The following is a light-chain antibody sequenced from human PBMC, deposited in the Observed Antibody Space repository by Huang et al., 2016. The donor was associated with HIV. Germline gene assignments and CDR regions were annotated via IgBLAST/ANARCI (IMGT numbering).Light chain of an antibody. CDR3: QQYGGSPAWT. J-gene: IGKJ1*01. Sequence: EIVLTQSPGTLSLSPGERATLSCRASQSVSSNYLAWYQQKPGQAPRLLIYGASSRATGIPDRFSGSGSGTDFTLTISRLEPEDFAVYYCQQYGGSPAWTFGQGTKVEIK. V-gene: IGKV3-20*01. CDR2: GAS. CDR1: QSVSSNY.